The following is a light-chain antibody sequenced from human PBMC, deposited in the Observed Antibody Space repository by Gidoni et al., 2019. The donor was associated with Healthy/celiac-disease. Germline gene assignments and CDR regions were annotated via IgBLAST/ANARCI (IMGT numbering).Light chain of an antibody. J-gene: IGKJ5*01. CDR2: KAS. CDR3: QQYNSYWST. Sequence: DIQMTQSPSTLSASVGDRVTITCRASQSISSWLAWYQQKPGKAPKLLIYKASSLESGVPSRCSGSGSGTEFTLTISSLQPDDFATYYCQQYNSYWSTFGQGTRLEIK. V-gene: IGKV1-5*03. CDR1: QSISSW.